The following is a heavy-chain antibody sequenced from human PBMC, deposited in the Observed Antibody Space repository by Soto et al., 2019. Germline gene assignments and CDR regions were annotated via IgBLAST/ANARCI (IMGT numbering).Heavy chain of an antibody. CDR1: GLTFNNYA. J-gene: IGHJ6*02. CDR2: ISHDASNT. V-gene: IGHV3-30-3*01. Sequence: GGSLRLSCAASGLTFNNYAMHWVRQAPGKGLEWVAVISHDASNTYYADSVKGRFTISRDNSRNTLFLRMNSLRAEDTAVYYCARGGDIATVPAATYYYHGMDVWGQGTTVTVSS. CDR3: ARGGDIATVPAATYYYHGMDV. D-gene: IGHD2-2*01.